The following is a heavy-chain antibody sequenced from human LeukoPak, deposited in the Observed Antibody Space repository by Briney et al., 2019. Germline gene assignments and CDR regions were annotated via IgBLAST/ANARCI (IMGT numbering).Heavy chain of an antibody. J-gene: IGHJ4*02. CDR2: IYYSGDT. D-gene: IGHD3-22*01. CDR1: GGSVSSGNYY. V-gene: IGHV4-61*01. CDR3: ARDPSGYFNY. Sequence: SETLSLTCTVSGGSVSSGNYYWSWIRQPPGKGLEWVGYIYYSGDTNYNPSLKGRVTISVDTSKNQVSLKLSSVTAADTAVYYCARDPSGYFNYWGQGTLVTVSS.